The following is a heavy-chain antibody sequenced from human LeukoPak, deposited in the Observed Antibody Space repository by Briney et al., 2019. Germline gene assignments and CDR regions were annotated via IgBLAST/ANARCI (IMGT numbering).Heavy chain of an antibody. CDR1: GFSFSNYW. CDR2: INQYGSEM. D-gene: IGHD5-12*01. J-gene: IGHJ4*02. V-gene: IGHV3-7*03. CDR3: TKDPGERYSWDYDY. Sequence: PGRSLRLSCAASGFSFSNYWVSWVRQPPGKGMEWLGNINQYGSEMYYVDSVKGRLIISRDNSRQTMYLQMNSLIAENSSVYCCTKDPGERYSWDYDYWGKGTLVTVSS.